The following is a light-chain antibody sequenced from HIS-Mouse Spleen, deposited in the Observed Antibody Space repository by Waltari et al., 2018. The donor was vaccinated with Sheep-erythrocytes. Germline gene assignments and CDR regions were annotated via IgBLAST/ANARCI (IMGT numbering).Light chain of an antibody. J-gene: IGLJ2*01. CDR3: NSRDSSGNHLGVV. V-gene: IGLV3-19*01. Sequence: SSELTQDPAVSVALGQTVRITCQGDRLRSYYASWFQQKPGPATVLVIYGKNNRPSGIPDRFSGSSSGNTASLTITGAQAEDEADFYCNSRDSSGNHLGVVFGGGTKLTVL. CDR2: GKN. CDR1: RLRSYY.